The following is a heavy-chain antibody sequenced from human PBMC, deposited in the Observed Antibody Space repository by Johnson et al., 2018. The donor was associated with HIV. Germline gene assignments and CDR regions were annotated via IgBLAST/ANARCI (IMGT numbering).Heavy chain of an antibody. Sequence: QVQLVESGGGVVQPGRSLRVSCAASGFTFSSHDMHWVRQAPGKGLEWVAVISYDGSNQYCADSVKGRFTISRDNSNKTVYLQMNSLGPEDTAVYYCARGGQLVAFDIWGQGTMVTVSS. CDR3: ARGGQLVAFDI. V-gene: IGHV3-30*03. J-gene: IGHJ3*02. D-gene: IGHD6-6*01. CDR1: GFTFSSHD. CDR2: ISYDGSNQ.